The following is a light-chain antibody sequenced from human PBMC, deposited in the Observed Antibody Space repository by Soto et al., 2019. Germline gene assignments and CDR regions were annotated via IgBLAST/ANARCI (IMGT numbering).Light chain of an antibody. CDR2: EVT. V-gene: IGLV2-14*01. J-gene: IGLJ1*01. Sequence: ALTQPASVSGSPGQSITISCTGTSSDVGGYNYVSWYQQHPGKAPKFMIYEVTNRPSGVSNRFSGSKSGNTASLTISGLQAEDEADYYCASYTSSGTRVFGTGTKLTVL. CDR1: SSDVGGYNY. CDR3: ASYTSSGTRV.